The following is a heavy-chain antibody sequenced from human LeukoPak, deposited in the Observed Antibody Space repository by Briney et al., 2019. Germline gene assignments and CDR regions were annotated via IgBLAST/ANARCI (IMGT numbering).Heavy chain of an antibody. J-gene: IGHJ4*02. V-gene: IGHV1-2*02. CDR1: GYTFTGYY. CDR2: IYPNNGGT. CDR3: ARDFFGFRSSYGGDFDY. D-gene: IGHD6-6*01. Sequence: ASMKVSCKASGYTFTGYYMHWVRQAPGQGLEWMGWIYPNNGGTSYAQKFQGRVTMTRDTSISTAYVELGRLTSDDTAVYYCARDFFGFRSSYGGDFDYWGQGTLVTVSS.